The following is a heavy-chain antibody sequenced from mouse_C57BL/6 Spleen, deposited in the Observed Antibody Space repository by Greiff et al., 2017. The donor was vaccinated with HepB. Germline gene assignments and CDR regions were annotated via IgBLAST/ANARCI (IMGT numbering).Heavy chain of an antibody. J-gene: IGHJ1*03. Sequence: QVQLQQSGAELVRPGSSVKLSCKASGYTFTSYWMHWVKQRPIQGLEWIGNIDPSDSETHYNQKFKDKATLTVDKSSSTAYMQLSSLTSEDSAVYYCARGGGSSYDWYFDVWGTGTTVTVSS. CDR2: IDPSDSET. D-gene: IGHD1-1*01. CDR1: GYTFTSYW. V-gene: IGHV1-52*01. CDR3: ARGGGSSYDWYFDV.